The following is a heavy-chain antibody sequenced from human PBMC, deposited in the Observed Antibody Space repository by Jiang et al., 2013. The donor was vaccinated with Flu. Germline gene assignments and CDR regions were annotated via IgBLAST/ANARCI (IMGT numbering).Heavy chain of an antibody. D-gene: IGHD3-9*01. J-gene: IGHJ5*02. CDR1: GGSISSGGYY. Sequence: PGLVKPSQTLSLTCTVSGGSISSGGYYWSWIRQHPGKGLEWIGYIYYSGSTYYNPSLKSLVTISVDTSKNQFSLKLSSVTAADTAVYYCARYYDILTGGGFDPWGQGTLVTVSS. CDR3: ARYYDILTGGGFDP. V-gene: IGHV4-31*01. CDR2: IYYSGST.